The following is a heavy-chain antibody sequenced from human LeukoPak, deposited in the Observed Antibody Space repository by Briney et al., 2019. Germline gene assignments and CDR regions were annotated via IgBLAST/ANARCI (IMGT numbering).Heavy chain of an antibody. Sequence: SETLSLTCTVSGGSISSYYWSWIRQPPGKGLEWIGYIYYSGSTNYNPSPKSRVTISVDTSKNQFSLKLSSVTAADTAVYYCARVGDGYNYYFDYWGQGTLVTVSS. V-gene: IGHV4-59*01. CDR3: ARVGDGYNYYFDY. D-gene: IGHD5-24*01. CDR1: GGSISSYY. CDR2: IYYSGST. J-gene: IGHJ4*02.